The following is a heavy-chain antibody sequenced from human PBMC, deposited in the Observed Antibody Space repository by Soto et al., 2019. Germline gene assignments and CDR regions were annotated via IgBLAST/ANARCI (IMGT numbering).Heavy chain of an antibody. CDR1: GFTFSIYS. J-gene: IGHJ4*02. Sequence: EVQLVESGGELVQRGGSLRLSCAASGFTFSIYSMNWVRQAPGKGLEWFSYITSNTKTIKYADSVKGRFTIYRDNAKNSVYLQMNSLRDEDTAVYYCARSVEGHFDYWGQGTVVTVSS. D-gene: IGHD6-19*01. V-gene: IGHV3-48*02. CDR2: ITSNTKTI. CDR3: ARSVEGHFDY.